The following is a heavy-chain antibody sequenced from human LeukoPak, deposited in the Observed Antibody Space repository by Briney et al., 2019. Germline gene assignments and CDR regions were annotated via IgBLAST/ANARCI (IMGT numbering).Heavy chain of an antibody. Sequence: SVKVSCKASGDTFISHAITWVRQAPGQGLEWMGRIIPIIGTGNYAQKFQGRVTITADKSTNTAYLELTSVTSEDTAVYYCARGHDSSGHRAAFWGQGTRVTVSS. D-gene: IGHD3-22*01. V-gene: IGHV1-69*04. J-gene: IGHJ4*02. CDR3: ARGHDSSGHRAAF. CDR1: GDTFISHA. CDR2: IIPIIGTG.